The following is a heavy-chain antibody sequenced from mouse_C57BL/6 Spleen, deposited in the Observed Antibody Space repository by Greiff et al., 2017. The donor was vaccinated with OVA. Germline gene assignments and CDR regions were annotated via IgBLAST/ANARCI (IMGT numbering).Heavy chain of an antibody. J-gene: IGHJ2*01. CDR1: GYTFTDYE. CDR2: IDPETGGT. V-gene: IGHV1-15*01. Sequence: VQLVESGAELVRPGASVTLSCKASGYTFTDYEMHWVKQTPVHGLEWIGAIDPETGGTAYNQKFKGKAILTADKSSSTAYMELRSLTSEDSAVYYCTDRDYWGQGTTLTVSS. CDR3: TDRDY. D-gene: IGHD3-2*01.